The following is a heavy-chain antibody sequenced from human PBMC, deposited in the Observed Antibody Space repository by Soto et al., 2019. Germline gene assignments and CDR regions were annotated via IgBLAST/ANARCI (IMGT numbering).Heavy chain of an antibody. CDR3: ARQQYTVVTAFDV. CDR1: GGSITPYY. J-gene: IGHJ3*01. Sequence: QVQLQESGPGLVKTSDTLSLTCTVSGGSITPYYWSWIRQPPGEGLEWSGYVSYSGKTGYNPSLKSRVSMSIDTSKNEFSLKLTSLTAADAATYYCARQQYTVVTAFDVWGQGTTVAVSS. D-gene: IGHD2-15*01. V-gene: IGHV4-59*07. CDR2: VSYSGKT.